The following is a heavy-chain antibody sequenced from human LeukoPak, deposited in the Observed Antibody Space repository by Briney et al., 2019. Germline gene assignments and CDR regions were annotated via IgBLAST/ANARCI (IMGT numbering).Heavy chain of an antibody. Sequence: GASVKVSCKASGYTFTGYYMHWVRQAPGQGLEWMGWINPNSGGTNYAQKFQGRVTMTRDTSISTAYMELSRLRSDDTAVYYCARQLTSRDGYNFGYWGQGTLVTVSS. J-gene: IGHJ4*02. V-gene: IGHV1-2*02. CDR3: ARQLTSRDGYNFGY. CDR1: GYTFTGYY. CDR2: INPNSGGT. D-gene: IGHD5-24*01.